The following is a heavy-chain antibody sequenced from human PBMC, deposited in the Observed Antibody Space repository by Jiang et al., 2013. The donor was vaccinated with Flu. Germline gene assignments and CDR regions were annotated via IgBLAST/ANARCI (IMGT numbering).Heavy chain of an antibody. CDR1: GFTFSSYA. CDR3: AKEGSWYYYNSVDY. V-gene: IGHV3-23*01. J-gene: IGHJ4*02. CDR2: ISGSGGST. D-gene: IGHD6-13*01. Sequence: CAASGFTFSSYATSWVRQAPGKGLEWVSAISGSGGSTYYADSVKGRFTISRDNSKNTLYLQMNSLRAEDTAVYYCAKEGSWYYYNSVDYWGQGTLVTVSS.